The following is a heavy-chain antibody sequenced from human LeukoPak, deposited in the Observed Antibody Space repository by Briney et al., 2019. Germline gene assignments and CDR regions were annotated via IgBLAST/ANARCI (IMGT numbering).Heavy chain of an antibody. Sequence: ASVKVSCKASGGTFSSYAISWVRQAPGQGLEWMGGTIPIFGTANYAQKFQGRVTITADESTSTAYMELSSLRSEDTAVYYCARDSGSYYEWFDPWGQGTLVTVSS. CDR1: GGTFSSYA. J-gene: IGHJ5*02. CDR2: TIPIFGTA. V-gene: IGHV1-69*13. D-gene: IGHD1-26*01. CDR3: ARDSGSYYEWFDP.